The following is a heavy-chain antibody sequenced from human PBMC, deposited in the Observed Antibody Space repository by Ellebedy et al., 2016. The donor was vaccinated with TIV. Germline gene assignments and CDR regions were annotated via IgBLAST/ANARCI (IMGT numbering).Heavy chain of an antibody. J-gene: IGHJ6*02. CDR1: SNIFRNFG. V-gene: IGHV1-18*04. D-gene: IGHD3-3*02. CDR3: ARDRDAFMASFYYYGVDV. CDR2: ISTYNGDT. Sequence: AASVKVSCKASSNIFRNFGFSWVRQTPGQGLEWMGWISTYNGDTDYAQNFQGRVTMTTDTSTCTVYLELRSLRSDDTAVYYCARDRDAFMASFYYYGVDVWGQGTTVTVSS.